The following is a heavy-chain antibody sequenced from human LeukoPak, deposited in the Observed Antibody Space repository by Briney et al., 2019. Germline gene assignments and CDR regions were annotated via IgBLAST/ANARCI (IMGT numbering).Heavy chain of an antibody. J-gene: IGHJ4*02. CDR2: ISGSGGST. CDR3: AKPALRYFDWLLN. V-gene: IGHV3-23*01. CDR1: GFTFRSYS. D-gene: IGHD3-9*01. Sequence: GGSLRLSCAASGFTFRSYSMNWVRQAPGKGLEWVSAISGSGGSTYYADSVKGRFTISRDNSKNTLYLQMNSLRAEDTAVYYCAKPALRYFDWLLNWGQGTLVTVSS.